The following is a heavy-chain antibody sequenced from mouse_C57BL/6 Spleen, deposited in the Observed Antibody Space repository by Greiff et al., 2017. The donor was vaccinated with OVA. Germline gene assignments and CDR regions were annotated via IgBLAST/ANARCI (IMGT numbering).Heavy chain of an antibody. CDR3: ARTGNYAFAY. V-gene: IGHV1-22*01. CDR1: GYTFTDYN. D-gene: IGHD2-1*01. Sequence: DVKLQESGPELVKPGASVKMSCKASGYTFTDYNMHWVKQSHGKSLEWIGYLNPNNGGTSYNQKFKGKATLTVNKSSSTAYMELRSLTSEDSAVYYCARTGNYAFAYWGQGTLVTVSA. CDR2: LNPNNGGT. J-gene: IGHJ3*01.